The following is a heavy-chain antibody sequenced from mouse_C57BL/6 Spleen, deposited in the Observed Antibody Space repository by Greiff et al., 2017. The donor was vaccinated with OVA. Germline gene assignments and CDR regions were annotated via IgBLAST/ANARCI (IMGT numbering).Heavy chain of an antibody. D-gene: IGHD1-2*01. CDR2: INPSNGGT. CDR1: GYTFTSYW. CDR3: ARPHYYDVMDY. J-gene: IGHJ4*01. Sequence: QVQLQQPGTELVKPGASVKLSCKASGYTFTSYWLHWVKQRPGQGLEWIGNINPSNGGTNYTEKFKSKATLTVDKSSSTAYMQISSLPSEYSAVYNCARPHYYDVMDYCGQGTSVTASS. V-gene: IGHV1-53*01.